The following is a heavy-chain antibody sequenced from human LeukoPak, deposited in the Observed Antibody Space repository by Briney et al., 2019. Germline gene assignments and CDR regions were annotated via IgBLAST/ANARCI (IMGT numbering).Heavy chain of an antibody. V-gene: IGHV3-7*01. D-gene: IGHD3-22*01. CDR3: ARSTYYYDSSGYYY. CDR1: GFTFSSYW. J-gene: IGHJ4*02. CDR2: IKPDGSEK. Sequence: PGGSLRLSCAASGFTFSSYWMSWVRQAPGKGLEWVANIKPDGSEKYYVDSVKGRFTISRDNAKNSLYLQMNSLRAEDTAVYYCARSTYYYDSSGYYYWGQGTLVTASS.